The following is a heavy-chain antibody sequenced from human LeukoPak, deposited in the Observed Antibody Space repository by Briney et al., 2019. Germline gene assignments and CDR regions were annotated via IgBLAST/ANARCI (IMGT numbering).Heavy chain of an antibody. V-gene: IGHV3-11*01. J-gene: IGHJ4*02. CDR1: GFPFEDYF. CDR2: ITNSGYTM. Sequence: GGSLRLSCAGAGFPFEDYFMGWVRQAPGKGLEWISYITNSGYTMYYADSVRGRFTISKDNAKNSLFLHMSGLRAEDTAVYYCARSRARIAAAVYYFDYWGQGTPVTVSS. CDR3: ARSRARIAAAVYYFDY. D-gene: IGHD6-13*01.